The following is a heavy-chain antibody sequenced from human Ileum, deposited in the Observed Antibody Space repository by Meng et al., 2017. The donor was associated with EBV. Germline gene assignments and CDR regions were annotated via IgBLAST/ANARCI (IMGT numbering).Heavy chain of an antibody. J-gene: IGHJ4*02. Sequence: QLQQQGSGPGQGNPPRPLSLTCSVAGGCFSSRKYYWGWIRQPPGKALEWIASIYYSGTTYYNPSLQSRVSISVDKSKNQVSLNMTSMTAADTAVYYCASRELAPFDYWGQGTLVTVSS. CDR3: ASRELAPFDY. CDR2: IYYSGTT. V-gene: IGHV4-39*07. D-gene: IGHD1-26*01. CDR1: GGCFSSRKYY.